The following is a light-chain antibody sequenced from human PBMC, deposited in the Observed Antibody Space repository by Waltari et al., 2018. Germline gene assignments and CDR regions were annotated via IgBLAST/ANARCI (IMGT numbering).Light chain of an antibody. Sequence: DILMTQSPSSLSASVGDRVTITYRASQNISNYLNWYQQKPGKAPKLLIYASSTLQSGVPSRFSGSGSGTDFTLTISSLQPDDFATYSCQQSYSSLWTFGQGAKVEIK. CDR2: ASS. CDR1: QNISNY. CDR3: QQSYSSLWT. V-gene: IGKV1-39*01. J-gene: IGKJ1*01.